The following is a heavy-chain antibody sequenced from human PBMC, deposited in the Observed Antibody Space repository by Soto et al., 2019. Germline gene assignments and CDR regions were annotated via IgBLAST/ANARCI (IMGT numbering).Heavy chain of an antibody. CDR2: INHSGST. J-gene: IGHJ6*03. D-gene: IGHD2-2*01. Sequence: PSETLSLTCAVYGGSLSGYYWSWIRQPPGKGLEWIGEINHSGSTNYNPSLKSRVTISVDTSKNQFSLKLSSVTAADTAVYYCARGGLVKYCSSTSCPKGRMWYYYYYMDVWGKGTTVTVSS. CDR1: GGSLSGYY. V-gene: IGHV4-34*01. CDR3: ARGGLVKYCSSTSCPKGRMWYYYYYMDV.